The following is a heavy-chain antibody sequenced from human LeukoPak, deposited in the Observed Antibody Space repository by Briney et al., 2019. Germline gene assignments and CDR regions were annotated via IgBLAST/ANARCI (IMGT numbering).Heavy chain of an antibody. CDR3: AKVVGDEDYYGSGSYYNPLFDY. Sequence: QPGGSLRLSCAASGFTFSSYAMSWVRQAPGKGLEWVSAISGSGGSTYYADSVKGRFTISRDNSKNTLYLQMNSLRAEDTAVYYCAKVVGDEDYYGSGSYYNPLFDYWGQGTLVTVSS. CDR2: ISGSGGST. V-gene: IGHV3-23*01. D-gene: IGHD3-10*01. CDR1: GFTFSSYA. J-gene: IGHJ4*02.